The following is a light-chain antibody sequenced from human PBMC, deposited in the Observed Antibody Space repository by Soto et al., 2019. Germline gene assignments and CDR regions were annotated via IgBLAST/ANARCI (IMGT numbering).Light chain of an antibody. CDR1: QTISTF. Sequence: DIQMTQSPSSLSASVGDRVTITCRSSQTISTFLHWFQQKPGKAPNLLIYDASSLQSGVPSRFSGSGSGTDFTLTISSLQPEDFGTYYCQQTYNTFVSFGGGTKVEMK. J-gene: IGKJ4*01. CDR3: QQTYNTFVS. CDR2: DAS. V-gene: IGKV1-39*01.